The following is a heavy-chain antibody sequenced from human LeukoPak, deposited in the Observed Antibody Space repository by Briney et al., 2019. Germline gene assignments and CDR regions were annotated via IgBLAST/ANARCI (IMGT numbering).Heavy chain of an antibody. CDR3: ARGIRGSTAGFDS. V-gene: IGHV6-1*01. J-gene: IGHJ4*02. D-gene: IGHD2-15*01. CDR1: GDSVSSNSGA. Sequence: SQTLSLTCAISGDSVSSNSGAWNWIRQSPSRGLEWLGRTYYRSKWYIDYAVSVKSRLIINPDTSKNQFSLHLNSVTPEDTAVYYCARGIRGSTAGFDSWGQGTLVTVSS. CDR2: TYYRSKWYI.